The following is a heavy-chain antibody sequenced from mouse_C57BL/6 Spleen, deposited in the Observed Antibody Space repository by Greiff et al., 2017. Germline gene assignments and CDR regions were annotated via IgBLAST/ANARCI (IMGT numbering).Heavy chain of an antibody. Sequence: VQLQQSGPELVKPGASVKISCKASGYSFTGYYMNWVKQSPEKSLEWIGEINPSTGGTTYNQKFKAKATLTVDKSSSTAYMQLKSLTSEDSAVYYCASPLHYYGSRTGYFDVWGTGTTVTVSS. CDR3: ASPLHYYGSRTGYFDV. J-gene: IGHJ1*03. D-gene: IGHD1-1*01. CDR1: GYSFTGYY. V-gene: IGHV1-42*01. CDR2: INPSTGGT.